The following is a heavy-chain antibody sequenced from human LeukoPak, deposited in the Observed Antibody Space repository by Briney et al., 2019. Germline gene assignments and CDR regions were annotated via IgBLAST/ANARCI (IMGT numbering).Heavy chain of an antibody. CDR3: ARARQQLVWANWFDP. CDR1: GYTFSSYG. D-gene: IGHD6-13*01. J-gene: IGHJ5*02. V-gene: IGHV1-18*01. Sequence: ASVTVSCKASGYTFSSYGISWVRQAPGQGLEWMGWISAYNGKTKYAQKLQGRVTMTTETSTSTAYMELRSLRSDDTAVYCCARARQQLVWANWFDPWGQGTLVTVSS. CDR2: ISAYNGKT.